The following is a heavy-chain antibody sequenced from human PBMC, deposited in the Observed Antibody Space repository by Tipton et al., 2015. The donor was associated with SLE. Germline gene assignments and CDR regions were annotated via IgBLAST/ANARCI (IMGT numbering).Heavy chain of an antibody. D-gene: IGHD6-6*01. V-gene: IGHV4-39*07. CDR3: ARERSSSVEY. CDR2: IYYSGTT. Sequence: TLSLTCNVSGDSITSHFWNWIRQPPGKGLAWIGSIYYSGTTYYKPSLKSRVTISVDTSKNQFSLNLSSVTAADTAVYYCARERSSSVEYWGQGTLVTVSS. J-gene: IGHJ4*02. CDR1: GDSITSHF.